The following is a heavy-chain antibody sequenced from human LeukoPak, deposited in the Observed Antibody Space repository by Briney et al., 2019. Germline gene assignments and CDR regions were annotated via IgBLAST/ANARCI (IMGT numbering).Heavy chain of an antibody. CDR3: ARGPAPYYYDSSGSNWFDP. V-gene: IGHV3-48*04. D-gene: IGHD3-22*01. J-gene: IGHJ5*02. CDR1: GFTFSSYW. CDR2: ISSSGSTI. Sequence: GGSLRLSCAASGFTFSSYWMSWVRQAPGKGLEWVSYISSSGSTIYYADSVKGRFTIPRDNAKNSLYLQMNSLRTEDTAVYYCARGPAPYYYDSSGSNWFDPWGQGTLVTVSS.